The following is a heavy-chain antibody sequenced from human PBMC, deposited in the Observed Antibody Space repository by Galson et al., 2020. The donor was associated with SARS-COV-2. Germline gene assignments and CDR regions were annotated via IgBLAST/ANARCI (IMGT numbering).Heavy chain of an antibody. Sequence: TGGSLRLSCAASGFTFSSYAMHWVRQAPGKGLEWVAVISYDGSNKYYADSVKGRFTISRDNSKNTLYLQMNSLRAEDTAVYYCARATTSNYYYGMAVWGQGTTVTVSS. V-gene: IGHV3-30-3*01. CDR3: ARATTSNYYYGMAV. J-gene: IGHJ6*02. CDR1: GFTFSSYA. CDR2: ISYDGSNK. D-gene: IGHD5-12*01.